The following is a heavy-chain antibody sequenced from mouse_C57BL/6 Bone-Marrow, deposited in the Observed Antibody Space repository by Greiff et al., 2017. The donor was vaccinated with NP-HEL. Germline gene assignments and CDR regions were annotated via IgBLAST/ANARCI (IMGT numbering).Heavy chain of an antibody. CDR1: GYTFTSYW. CDR2: IDPNSGGT. D-gene: IGHD2-2*01. Sequence: QVQLQPGAELVKPGASVKLSCKASGYTFTSYWMHWVKQRPGRGLEWIGRIDPNSGGTKYNEKFKSKATLTVDKPSSTAYMQLSSLTSEDSAVYYCAREGNGYAPYYFDYWGQGTTLTVSS. CDR3: AREGNGYAPYYFDY. V-gene: IGHV1-72*01. J-gene: IGHJ2*01.